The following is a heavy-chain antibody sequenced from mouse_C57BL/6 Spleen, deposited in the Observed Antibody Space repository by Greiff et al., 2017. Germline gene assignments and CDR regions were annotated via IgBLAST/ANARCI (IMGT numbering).Heavy chain of an antibody. J-gene: IGHJ4*01. V-gene: IGHV5-17*01. Sequence: EVKLMESGGGLVKPGGSLKLSCAASGFTFSDYGMHWVRQAPEKGLEWVAYISSGSSTIYYADTVKGRFTISRDNAKNTLFLQMTSLRSEDTAMYYCARNDGYYVNYAMDYWGQGTSVTVSS. CDR3: ARNDGYYVNYAMDY. D-gene: IGHD2-3*01. CDR2: ISSGSSTI. CDR1: GFTFSDYG.